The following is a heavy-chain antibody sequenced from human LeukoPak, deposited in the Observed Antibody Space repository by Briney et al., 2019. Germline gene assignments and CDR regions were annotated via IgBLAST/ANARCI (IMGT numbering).Heavy chain of an antibody. J-gene: IGHJ4*02. CDR3: AKGGPVSGNYYFFDY. CDR2: ISASDGST. CDR1: GFTFSSSG. D-gene: IGHD1-26*01. Sequence: QPGRSLRLSCAASGFTFSSSGMHWVRQAPGKGLEWVSAISASDGSTYYADSVKGRFTISRDNSKNTLYLQMNDLRAEDTAVYYCAKGGPVSGNYYFFDYWGQGTLVTVSS. V-gene: IGHV3-23*01.